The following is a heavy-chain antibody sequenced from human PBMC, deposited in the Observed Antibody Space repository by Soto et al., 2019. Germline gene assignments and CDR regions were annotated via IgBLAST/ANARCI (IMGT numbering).Heavy chain of an antibody. J-gene: IGHJ6*03. CDR1: GYTFTSYG. D-gene: IGHD2-15*01. Sequence: GASVKVSCKASGYTFTSYGISWVRQAPGQGLEWMGWISAYNGNTNYAQKLQGRVTMTTDTSTSTAYMELRSLRSDDTAVYYCARFSDCSGGSCYPNYYYYYMDVWGQGTTVTVSS. CDR3: ARFSDCSGGSCYPNYYYYYMDV. V-gene: IGHV1-18*01. CDR2: ISAYNGNT.